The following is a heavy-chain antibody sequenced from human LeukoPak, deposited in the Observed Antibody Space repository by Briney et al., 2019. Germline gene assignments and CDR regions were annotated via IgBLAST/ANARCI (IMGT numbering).Heavy chain of an antibody. D-gene: IGHD3-22*01. Sequence: GASVKVSCKASGYTFTSYGISWVRQAPGQGLEWMGWISAYNGNTNYAQKLQGRVTMTTDTSTSTAYMELRSLRSDDTAVYYCARGWYYDSRADAFDIWGQGTMVTVSS. CDR2: ISAYNGNT. CDR3: ARGWYYDSRADAFDI. J-gene: IGHJ3*02. CDR1: GYTFTSYG. V-gene: IGHV1-18*01.